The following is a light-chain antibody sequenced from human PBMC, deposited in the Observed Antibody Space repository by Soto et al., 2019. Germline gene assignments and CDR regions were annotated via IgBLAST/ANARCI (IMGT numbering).Light chain of an antibody. CDR3: SSYTSSLAYV. CDR1: SSDVGGYNY. J-gene: IGLJ1*01. V-gene: IGLV2-14*01. Sequence: QSVLTQPASVSGSPGKSFTISRTGTSSDVGGYNYVSWYQQHPGKAPKLMIYDVSNRPSGVSNRFSGSKSGNTASLTISGLQAEDEADYYCSSYTSSLAYVLGTGTKVTGL. CDR2: DVS.